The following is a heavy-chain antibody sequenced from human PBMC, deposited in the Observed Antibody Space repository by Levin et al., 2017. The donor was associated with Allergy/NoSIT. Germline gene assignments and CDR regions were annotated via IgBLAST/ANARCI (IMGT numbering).Heavy chain of an antibody. V-gene: IGHV3-30-3*01. J-gene: IGHJ6*02. CDR2: ISYDGSNK. CDR1: GFTFSSYA. Sequence: PGGSLRLSCAASGFTFSSYAMHWVRQAPGKGLEWVAVISYDGSNKYYADSVKGRFTISRDNSKNTLYLQMNSLRAEDTAVYYCAREEAQYRVVRGILYYYDYGMDVWGQGTTVTVSS. D-gene: IGHD3-10*01. CDR3: AREEAQYRVVRGILYYYDYGMDV.